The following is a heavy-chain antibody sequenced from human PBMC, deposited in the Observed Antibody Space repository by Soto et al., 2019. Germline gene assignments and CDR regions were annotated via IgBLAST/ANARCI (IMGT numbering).Heavy chain of an antibody. D-gene: IGHD3-3*01. Sequence: GGSLRLSCAASGFTVSSNYLTWVRQAPGKGLKWVSVLYPDGRAYYADSVKGRFTISTDNSRNTVYLQMNTLRADDTAVYYCARGLGREYLDYRDFFHLDYWGQGTLVTVSS. CDR3: ARGLGREYLDYRDFFHLDY. CDR2: LYPDGRA. V-gene: IGHV3-53*01. J-gene: IGHJ4*02. CDR1: GFTVSSNY.